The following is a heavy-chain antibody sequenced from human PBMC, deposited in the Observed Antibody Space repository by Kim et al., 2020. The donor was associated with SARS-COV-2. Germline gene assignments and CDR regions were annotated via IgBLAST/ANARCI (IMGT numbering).Heavy chain of an antibody. V-gene: IGHV3-21*01. CDR2: ISANGSST. D-gene: IGHD6-19*01. Sequence: GGSLRLSCVVSGVSFNTLGMNWVRQAPGKGLEWVASISANGSSTDYAESVKGRFTISRDNGRKSLFLNMARLTADDTAMYYCVGPWQCPLWGHGTRVTVST. CDR1: GVSFNTLG. J-gene: IGHJ4*01. CDR3: VGPWQCPL.